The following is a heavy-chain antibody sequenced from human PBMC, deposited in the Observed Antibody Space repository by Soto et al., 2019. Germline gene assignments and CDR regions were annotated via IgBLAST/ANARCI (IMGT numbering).Heavy chain of an antibody. CDR2: IYYSGST. CDR3: AGRDCSGTNCYYLDYYYMDV. V-gene: IGHV4-59*08. J-gene: IGHJ6*03. Sequence: WTWIRQSPGKGLEWMGYIYYSGSTDYKPSLRGRLAISIDTSKNQFSLRLNSMTAADTAVYYCAGRDCSGTNCYYLDYYYMDVWGKGTTVTVSS. D-gene: IGHD2-2*01.